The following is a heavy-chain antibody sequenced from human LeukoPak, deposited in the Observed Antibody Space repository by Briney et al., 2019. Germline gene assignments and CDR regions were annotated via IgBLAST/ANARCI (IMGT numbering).Heavy chain of an antibody. V-gene: IGHV4-59*01. CDR3: ARTTEGYCRGRSCYSYYYYMDV. J-gene: IGHJ6*03. D-gene: IGHD2-15*01. CDR1: DDSITIYY. Sequence: SETLSLTCTVSDDSITIYYWSWIRQPPGKGLEWIGYIDHTGITNYNPSLNSRVTISRDTSKNHFSLELSSATAADTAVYYCARTTEGYCRGRSCYSYYYYMDVWGKGTTVTVSS. CDR2: IDHTGIT.